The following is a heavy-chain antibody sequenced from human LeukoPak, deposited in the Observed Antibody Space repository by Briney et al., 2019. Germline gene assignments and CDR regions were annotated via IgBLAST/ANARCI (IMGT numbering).Heavy chain of an antibody. V-gene: IGHV3-74*01. D-gene: IGHD3-10*01. CDR1: GFTFSSYW. Sequence: GGSLRLSCAASGFTFSSYWMHWVRQAPGKGLVWVSRINSDGSSTSYADSVKGRFTISRDNAKNTPYLQMNSLRAEDTAVYYCARSVRLAGLVGAFDIWGQGTMFTASS. CDR2: INSDGSST. J-gene: IGHJ3*02. CDR3: ARSVRLAGLVGAFDI.